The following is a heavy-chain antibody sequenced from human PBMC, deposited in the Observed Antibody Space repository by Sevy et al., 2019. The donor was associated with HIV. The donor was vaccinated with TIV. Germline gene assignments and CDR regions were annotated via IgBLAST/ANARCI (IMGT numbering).Heavy chain of an antibody. V-gene: IGHV5-51*01. CDR1: GYSFTSHW. D-gene: IGHD3-22*01. Sequence: GESLKISCKGSGYSFTSHWIGWVRHMPGKGLEWMGIIFPDDSETRYSPSFQGQVTFSADKSINTAYLQWGSPKASDTAMYYCATSRSGYFDSSGYYIYWGQGTLVTVSS. J-gene: IGHJ4*02. CDR2: IFPDDSET. CDR3: ATSRSGYFDSSGYYIY.